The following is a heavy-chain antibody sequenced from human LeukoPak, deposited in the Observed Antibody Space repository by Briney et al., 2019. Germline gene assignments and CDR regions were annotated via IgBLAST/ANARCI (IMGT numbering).Heavy chain of an antibody. J-gene: IGHJ4*02. CDR3: ARTQWEIPPPLIY. CDR1: GYTFTGYY. V-gene: IGHV1-2*02. CDR2: INPNSGGT. Sequence: ASVKVSCKASGYTFTGYYMHWVRQAPGQGLEWMGWINPNSGGTNYAQIFQGRVTMTRDTSIGTAYMELSRLRSDDTAVYYCARTQWEIPPPLIYWGQGTLVTVSS. D-gene: IGHD1-26*01.